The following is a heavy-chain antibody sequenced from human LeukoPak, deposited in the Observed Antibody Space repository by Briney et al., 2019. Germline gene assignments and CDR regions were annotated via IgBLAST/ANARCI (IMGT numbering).Heavy chain of an antibody. D-gene: IGHD6-13*01. CDR1: GFTFSDYY. J-gene: IGHJ5*02. CDR3: ARAIAAAGSKRSAFDP. Sequence: GGSLRLSCAASGFTFSDYYMSWIRQAPGKGLEWVSYISSSGSTIYYADSVKGRFTISRDNAKNSLYLQMNSLRAEDTAVYYCARAIAAAGSKRSAFDPWGQGTLVTVSS. CDR2: ISSSGSTI. V-gene: IGHV3-11*01.